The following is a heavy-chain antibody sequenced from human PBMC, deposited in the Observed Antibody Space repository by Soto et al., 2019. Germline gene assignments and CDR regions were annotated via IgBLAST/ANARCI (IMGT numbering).Heavy chain of an antibody. CDR1: GFTFTNYA. CDR3: AKGNYCSGGACYYVT. CDR2: VSGSGINT. D-gene: IGHD2-8*02. Sequence: EVQLLESGGGLVQPGGSLRVSCAASGFTFTNYAMNWVRQAPGKGLEWVSTVSGSGINTYYADSVKGRFTISRDNSKNTLYRQMNGLRAEDTAVYYCAKGNYCSGGACYYVTWGQGALVTVSS. V-gene: IGHV3-23*01. J-gene: IGHJ5*02.